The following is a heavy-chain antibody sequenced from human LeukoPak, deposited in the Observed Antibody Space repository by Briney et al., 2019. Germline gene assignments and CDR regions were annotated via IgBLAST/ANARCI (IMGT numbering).Heavy chain of an antibody. CDR2: INHSGST. J-gene: IGHJ4*02. V-gene: IGHV4-34*01. Sequence: SEPLSLTCAVYGGSFSGYYWSWIRQPPGKGLEWIGEINHSGSTNYNPSLKSRVTISVDTSKNQFSLKRSSVTAADTAVYYCARARRDSSGWYFDYWGQGTLVTVSS. CDR1: GGSFSGYY. D-gene: IGHD6-19*01. CDR3: ARARRDSSGWYFDY.